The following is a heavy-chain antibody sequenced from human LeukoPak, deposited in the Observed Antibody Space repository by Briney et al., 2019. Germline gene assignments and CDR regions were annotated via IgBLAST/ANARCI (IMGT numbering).Heavy chain of an antibody. CDR1: GYTFTSYG. Sequence: ASVKVSCKASGYTFTSYGISWVRQAPGQGLEWMGWISAYNGNTNYAQKLQGRVTMTRDTSISTAYMELSRLRSDDTAVYYCARDRISGIAVAGIDYWGQGTLVTVSS. J-gene: IGHJ4*02. CDR3: ARDRISGIAVAGIDY. D-gene: IGHD6-19*01. CDR2: ISAYNGNT. V-gene: IGHV1-18*01.